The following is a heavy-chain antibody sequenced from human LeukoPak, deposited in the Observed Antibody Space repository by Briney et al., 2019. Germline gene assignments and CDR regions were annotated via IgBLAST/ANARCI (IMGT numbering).Heavy chain of an antibody. J-gene: IGHJ4*02. CDR1: GFTFSSYA. V-gene: IGHV3-30-3*01. Sequence: GGSLRLSCAASGFTFSSYAMHWVRQAPGKGLEWVAVISYDGSNKYYADSVKGRFTISRDNSKNTLYLQMNSLRAEDTAIYYCAKDRARYGSGSYYTTYYLDQWGQGTLVTVSS. CDR2: ISYDGSNK. D-gene: IGHD3-10*01. CDR3: AKDRARYGSGSYYTTYYLDQ.